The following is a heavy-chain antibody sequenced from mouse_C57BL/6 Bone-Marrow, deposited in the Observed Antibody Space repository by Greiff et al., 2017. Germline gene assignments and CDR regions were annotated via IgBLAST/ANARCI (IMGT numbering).Heavy chain of an antibody. CDR2: IYPSDSET. D-gene: IGHD2-4*01. CDR1: GYTFTSYW. CDR3: ARWGDDYADYYAMDY. V-gene: IGHV1-61*01. Sequence: QVQLQQPGAELVRPGSSVKLSCKASGYTFTSYWMDWVKQRPGQGLEWIGNIYPSDSETHYNQKFKDKATLTVDKSSSTAYMQRSSLTSEDSAVYYCARWGDDYADYYAMDYWGQGTSVTVSS. J-gene: IGHJ4*01.